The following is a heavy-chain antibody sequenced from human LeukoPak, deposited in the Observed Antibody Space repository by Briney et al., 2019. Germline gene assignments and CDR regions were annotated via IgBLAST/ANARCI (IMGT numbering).Heavy chain of an antibody. CDR1: GFTFSSYA. V-gene: IGHV3-30-3*01. J-gene: IGHJ5*02. CDR3: ARAQMGVVVPAAIRGHWFDP. Sequence: GGSLRLSCAASGFTFSSYAMHWVRQAPGKGLEWVAVISYDGSNKYYADSVKGRFTISRDNSKNTLYLQMNSLRAEDTAVYYCARAQMGVVVPAAIRGHWFDPWGQGTLVTVSS. CDR2: ISYDGSNK. D-gene: IGHD2-2*01.